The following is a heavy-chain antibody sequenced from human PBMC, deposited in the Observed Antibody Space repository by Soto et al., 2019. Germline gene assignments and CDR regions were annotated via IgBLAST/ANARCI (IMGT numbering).Heavy chain of an antibody. J-gene: IGHJ4*02. CDR2: ISAYNGNT. V-gene: IGHV1-18*04. Sequence: ASVKFSCKSSGYTLTGYYIHWARQAPGQGLEWMGWISAYNGNTNYAQKLQGRVTMTTDTSTSTAYMELSSLRSEDTAVYYCATVIRQQLVQALDYWRQGNLVTGSS. CDR1: GYTLTGYY. CDR3: ATVIRQQLVQALDY. D-gene: IGHD6-13*01.